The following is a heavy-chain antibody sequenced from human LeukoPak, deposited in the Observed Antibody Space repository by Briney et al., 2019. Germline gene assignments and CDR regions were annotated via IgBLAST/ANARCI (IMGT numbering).Heavy chain of an antibody. Sequence: ASVKVSCKASGYTFTSYGISWVRQAPGQGLEWMGWISAYNGNTNYAQKLQGRVTMTTDTFTSTAYMELRSLRSDDTAVYYCARDILTGYLFDYWGQGTLVTVSS. CDR1: GYTFTSYG. CDR2: ISAYNGNT. CDR3: ARDILTGYLFDY. J-gene: IGHJ4*02. V-gene: IGHV1-18*04. D-gene: IGHD3-9*01.